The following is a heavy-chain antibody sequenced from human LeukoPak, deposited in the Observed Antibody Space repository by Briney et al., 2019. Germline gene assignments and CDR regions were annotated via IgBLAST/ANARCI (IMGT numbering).Heavy chain of an antibody. CDR1: GFTVSYNY. D-gene: IGHD3-10*01. V-gene: IGHV3-53*01. CDR3: ARDRKTMVRGVIITSDGMDV. CDR2: IYSGGST. Sequence: GGSLRLSCAAPGFTVSYNYMNWVRQAPGKGLEWVSVIYSGGSTYYANSVKGRFTISRDNSKNTLYLQMNSLRAEDTAVYYCARDRKTMVRGVIITSDGMDVWGQGTTVTVSS. J-gene: IGHJ6*02.